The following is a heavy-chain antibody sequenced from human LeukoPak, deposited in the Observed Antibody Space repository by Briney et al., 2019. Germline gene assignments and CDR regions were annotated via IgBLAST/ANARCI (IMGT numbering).Heavy chain of an antibody. CDR3: ARVTRNSGWFFDY. D-gene: IGHD6-19*01. CDR2: TAHRGST. Sequence: SETLSLTCDVSGYSISGGYFWGWIRQPPGRGLEWIGSTAHRGSTYYNPSLKGRVSISIDGSKNQFSLSLTSVTAADTAIYYCARVTRNSGWFFDYWGQGTLATVSS. J-gene: IGHJ4*02. V-gene: IGHV4-38-2*01. CDR1: GYSISGGYF.